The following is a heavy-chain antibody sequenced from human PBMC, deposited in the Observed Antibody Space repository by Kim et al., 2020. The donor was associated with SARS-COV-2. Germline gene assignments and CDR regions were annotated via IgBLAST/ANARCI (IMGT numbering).Heavy chain of an antibody. Sequence: SETLSLTCTVSSGSISSGVYYWSWIRQHPGKGLEWIGYIDHSGNTSYSPSLKSRVSISLDTSKNQFSLRLSSVTAADTAVYYCARVDFGGHSGSYYG. CDR2: IDHSGNT. V-gene: IGHV4-31*03. D-gene: IGHD3-10*01. CDR1: SGSISSGVYY. CDR3: ARVDFGGHSGSYYG. J-gene: IGHJ6*01.